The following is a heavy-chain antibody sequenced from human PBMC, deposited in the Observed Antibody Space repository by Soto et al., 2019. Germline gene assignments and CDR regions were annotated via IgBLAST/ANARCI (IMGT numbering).Heavy chain of an antibody. Sequence: QVQLVESGGGVVQPGRSLRLSCAASGFTFSSYGMHWVRQAPGKGLEWVAVISYDGSNKYYADSVKGRFTISRDNSKNTLYLQVNSLRAEDTAVYYCAGLVVAATDAFDIWGQGTMVTVSS. CDR2: ISYDGSNK. CDR1: GFTFSSYG. J-gene: IGHJ3*02. V-gene: IGHV3-30*03. D-gene: IGHD2-15*01. CDR3: AGLVVAATDAFDI.